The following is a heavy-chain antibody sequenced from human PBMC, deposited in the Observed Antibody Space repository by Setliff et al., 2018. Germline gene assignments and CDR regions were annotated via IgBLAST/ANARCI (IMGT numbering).Heavy chain of an antibody. CDR2: IYTKGGT. J-gene: IGHJ4*02. Sequence: PSETLSLTCSVAGGSMTDFLWHWFRRPPGKGLEWIGYIYTKGGTNYSPSLKSRVTMSVDRSRNQFSLTLSSVSAADMAVYYCARGLNTESWTPLYWSPGTLVTSPQ. V-gene: IGHV4-4*08. D-gene: IGHD2-15*01. CDR1: GGSMTDFL. CDR3: ARGLNTESWTPLY.